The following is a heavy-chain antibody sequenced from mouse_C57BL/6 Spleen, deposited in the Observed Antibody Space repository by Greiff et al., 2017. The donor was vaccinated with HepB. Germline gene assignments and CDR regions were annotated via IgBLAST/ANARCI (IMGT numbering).Heavy chain of an antibody. D-gene: IGHD2-4*01. V-gene: IGHV1-55*01. Sequence: QVQLQQPGAELVKPGASVKMSCKASGYTFNSYWLTWVKQRPGQGLEWIGDIYPGSGSTNYNEKFKSKATLTVDTSSSTAYMQLSSLTSEDSAVYYCARKITTRAKDYWGQGTSGTVSS. J-gene: IGHJ4*01. CDR3: ARKITTRAKDY. CDR1: GYTFNSYW. CDR2: IYPGSGST.